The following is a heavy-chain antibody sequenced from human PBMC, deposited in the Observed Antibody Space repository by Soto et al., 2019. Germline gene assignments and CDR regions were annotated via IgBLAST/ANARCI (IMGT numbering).Heavy chain of an antibody. J-gene: IGHJ5*02. CDR1: GFTFSSYA. CDR2: ISGSGGST. Sequence: GGSLRLSCAASGFTFSSYAMSWVRQAPGKGLEWVSAISGSGGSTYYADSVKGRFTISRDNSKNTLYLQMNSLRAEDTAVYYCAKDRTKYCSSISCSSEWFDPWGQGTLVTVSS. V-gene: IGHV3-23*01. CDR3: AKDRTKYCSSISCSSEWFDP. D-gene: IGHD2-2*01.